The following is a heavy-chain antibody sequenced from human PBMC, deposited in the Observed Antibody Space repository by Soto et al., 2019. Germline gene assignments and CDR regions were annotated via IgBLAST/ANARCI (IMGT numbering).Heavy chain of an antibody. CDR2: IYYAGSP. V-gene: IGHV4-39*02. CDR1: GGSISSTGHY. D-gene: IGHD2-21*02. CDR3: ARLMGVVTVDY. Sequence: QLQLQESGPGLVKPSETLSLTCSVSGGSISSTGHYWGWIRQPPGKGLEWIGNIYYAGSPYYNPSLKGRLPISVDTSKNHFSLALTSVTAADTAVYYCARLMGVVTVDYWGQGALVTVSS. J-gene: IGHJ4*02.